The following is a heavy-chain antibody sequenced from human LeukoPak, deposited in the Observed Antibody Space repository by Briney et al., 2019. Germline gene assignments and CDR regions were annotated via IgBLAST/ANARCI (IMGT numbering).Heavy chain of an antibody. V-gene: IGHV3-30*02. Sequence: GGSLRLSCEASGFTFSSYGMHWVRQAPGKGLEWVAFIRYDGSNKYYADSVKGRFTISRDNSNNSLYLQMNSLRAEDTAFYYCAKRVADPSWYFDLWGRGTLVTVSS. CDR1: GFTFSSYG. J-gene: IGHJ2*01. CDR2: IRYDGSNK. CDR3: AKRVADPSWYFDL. D-gene: IGHD2-15*01.